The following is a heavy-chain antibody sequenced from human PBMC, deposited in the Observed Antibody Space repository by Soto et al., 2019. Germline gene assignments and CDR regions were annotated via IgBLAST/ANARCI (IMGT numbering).Heavy chain of an antibody. J-gene: IGHJ3*02. D-gene: IGHD3-9*01. V-gene: IGHV1-69*05. Sequence: ASVKVSCKASGGTFSSYAISWVRQAPGQGLEWMGGIIPSVGTTSYAQKFQGRVTMTRDTSTSTVYMELSSLRSEDTAVYYCARGPSFYDILTGYSDDAFDIWGQGTMVTVSS. CDR2: IIPSVGTT. CDR1: GGTFSSYA. CDR3: ARGPSFYDILTGYSDDAFDI.